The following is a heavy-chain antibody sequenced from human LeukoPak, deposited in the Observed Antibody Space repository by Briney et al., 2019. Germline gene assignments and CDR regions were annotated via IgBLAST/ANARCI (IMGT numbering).Heavy chain of an antibody. CDR3: ASRLGGSYFF. CDR1: GFTFSSYE. CDR2: ISSIGSTI. Sequence: GGSLRLSCAASGFTFSSYEMNWVSQAPGKGREWVSYISSIGSTINYADSVKGRFTISRDDAENSLYLQMTSLRADDTAIYYCASRLGGSYFFWGQGTLVTVSS. J-gene: IGHJ4*02. D-gene: IGHD1-26*01. V-gene: IGHV3-48*03.